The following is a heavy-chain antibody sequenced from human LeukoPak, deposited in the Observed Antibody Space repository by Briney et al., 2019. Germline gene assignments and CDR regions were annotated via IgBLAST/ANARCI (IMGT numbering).Heavy chain of an antibody. CDR2: ISGSGGNT. D-gene: IGHD1-26*01. Sequence: GGSLRLSCAASGFTFSNFAMTWVRQAPGKGLEWVSVISGSGGNTYYAHSVQGRFTISRDKSKSTLYLQMTSLRAEDTAVYYCANNFRRNGSYYGFDYGGQGALVTVPS. CDR3: ANNFRRNGSYYGFDY. CDR1: GFTFSNFA. V-gene: IGHV3-23*01. J-gene: IGHJ4*02.